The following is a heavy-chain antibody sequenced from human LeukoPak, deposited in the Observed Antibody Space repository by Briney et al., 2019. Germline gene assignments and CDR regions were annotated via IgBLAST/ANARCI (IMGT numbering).Heavy chain of an antibody. J-gene: IGHJ5*02. CDR3: AKGDGYNYDNWFDP. V-gene: IGHV3-23*01. CDR1: GFTFSGSA. CDR2: INTSGGTT. D-gene: IGHD5-24*01. Sequence: HSGGSLRRSCAASGFTFSGSALSWVRQAPRKGLEWVSSINTSGGTTYYADSVKGRFTISRDNSKNTVYLQMNSLRAEDTAVYYCAKGDGYNYDNWFDPWGQGTLVSVSS.